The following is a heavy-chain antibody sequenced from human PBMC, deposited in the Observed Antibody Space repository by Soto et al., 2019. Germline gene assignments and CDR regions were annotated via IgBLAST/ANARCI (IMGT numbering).Heavy chain of an antibody. CDR1: CGSISSSSYY. CDR3: ARHAAHYNWFDP. V-gene: IGHV4-39*01. Sequence: TSETLSLTCTVSCGSISSSSYYWGWIRQPPGKGLEWVGSIYYSGSTYYNPSLKSRVTISVDTSKNQFSLKLSSVTAADTAVYYCARHAAHYNWFDPWGQGTLVTVSS. CDR2: IYYSGST. J-gene: IGHJ5*02.